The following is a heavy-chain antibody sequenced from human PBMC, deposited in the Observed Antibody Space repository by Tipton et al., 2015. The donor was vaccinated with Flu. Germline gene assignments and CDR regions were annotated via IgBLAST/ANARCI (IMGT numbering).Heavy chain of an antibody. D-gene: IGHD6-19*01. CDR2: VRYHGRNQ. Sequence: SLRLSCAASGFSFSSYGMHWARQAPGKGLEWVELVRYHGRNQYYIDSVKGRFTISRDNSKNTVYLLMNSLRSEDTAVYYCAKGSVWAVAWYGVDYWGQGTLVTVSS. J-gene: IGHJ4*02. CDR3: AKGSVWAVAWYGVDY. CDR1: GFSFSSYG. V-gene: IGHV3-30*02.